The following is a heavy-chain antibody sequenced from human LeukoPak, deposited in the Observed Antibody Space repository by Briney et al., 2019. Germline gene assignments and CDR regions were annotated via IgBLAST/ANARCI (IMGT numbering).Heavy chain of an antibody. J-gene: IGHJ4*02. D-gene: IGHD2-15*01. CDR1: GGTYSSYA. V-gene: IGHV1-69*05. CDR2: IITIFGTS. CDR3: ARVVVATSSHY. Sequence: ASVKVSCKSTGGTYSSYASSWVRQAPGQGLEWMGGIITIFGTSNYPQKFQGRVTVTTDESTSTAYMELSSLRSEDTAVFYCARVVVATSSHYWPQGILVSVSS.